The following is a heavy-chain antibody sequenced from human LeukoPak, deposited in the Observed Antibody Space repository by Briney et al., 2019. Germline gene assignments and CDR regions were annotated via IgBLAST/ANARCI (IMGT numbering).Heavy chain of an antibody. V-gene: IGHV3-23*01. Sequence: PGGSLRLSCVASGFSFSVYTMSWVRQAPGKGLEWISAVSASGDKTYYADSVKGRFTVSRDNSKDTLYLHMNSLRAKDTALYYCARDIHDSSGYYYDYWGQGTLVTVSS. CDR2: VSASGDKT. D-gene: IGHD3-22*01. CDR3: ARDIHDSSGYYYDY. J-gene: IGHJ4*02. CDR1: GFSFSVYT.